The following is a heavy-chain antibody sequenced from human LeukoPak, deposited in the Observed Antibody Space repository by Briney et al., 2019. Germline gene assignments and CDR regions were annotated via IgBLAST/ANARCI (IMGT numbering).Heavy chain of an antibody. CDR2: INPNRGGT. CDR3: ARLGSSDI. J-gene: IGHJ3*02. D-gene: IGHD3-16*01. Sequence: ASVKVSCKASANTFTGYYMHWVRQAPGQGLEWMGWINPNRGGTNYAQKFNGRVTMTRDTSISTAYMQLSRLTSDDTAVYYCARLGSSDIWGQGTMVSVSS. CDR1: ANTFTGYY. V-gene: IGHV1-2*02.